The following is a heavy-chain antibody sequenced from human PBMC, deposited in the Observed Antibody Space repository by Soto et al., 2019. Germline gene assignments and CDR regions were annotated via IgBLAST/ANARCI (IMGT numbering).Heavy chain of an antibody. D-gene: IGHD3-22*01. CDR3: ARDSDSSGWRWAFDI. Sequence: QGQLVQSGAEVKKPGASVKVSCKASGYTFTGYYMHWVRQAPGQGHEWMGWINPNSGGTNYAQKFQGWVTMTRDTSFSTAYMVLSRVRCDDTAVYYCARDSDSSGWRWAFDIWGQGAMVTVSS. CDR2: INPNSGGT. CDR1: GYTFTGYY. J-gene: IGHJ3*02. V-gene: IGHV1-2*04.